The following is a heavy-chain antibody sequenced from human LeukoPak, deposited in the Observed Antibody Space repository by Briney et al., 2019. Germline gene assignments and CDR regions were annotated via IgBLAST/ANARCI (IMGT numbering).Heavy chain of an antibody. CDR1: GGPFNRFA. CDR3: ARGRKYLQFNFFDY. D-gene: IGHD5-24*01. Sequence: ASVKVSCKASGGPFNRFAISWVRQAPGQGLEWMGGIVPVFGTPNYAQRFQGIVTITTDESTSTAYMELTSLRSEDTAVYYCARGRKYLQFNFFDYWGQGTLVTVSS. V-gene: IGHV1-69*05. CDR2: IVPVFGTP. J-gene: IGHJ4*02.